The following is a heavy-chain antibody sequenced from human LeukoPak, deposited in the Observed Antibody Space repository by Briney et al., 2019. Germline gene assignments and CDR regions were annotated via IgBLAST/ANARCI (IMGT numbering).Heavy chain of an antibody. CDR2: ISAYNGNT. V-gene: IGHV1-18*01. J-gene: IGHJ4*02. D-gene: IGHD3-3*01. CDR1: GYTFTSYG. CDR3: ARVSVVDFWGGYSLDY. Sequence: GASVKVSCKASGYTFTSYGISWVRQAPGQGLEWMGWISAYNGNTNYAQKLQGRVTMTTDTSTSTAYMELRSLRSDDTAVYYCARVSVVDFWGGYSLDYWGQGTLVTVSS.